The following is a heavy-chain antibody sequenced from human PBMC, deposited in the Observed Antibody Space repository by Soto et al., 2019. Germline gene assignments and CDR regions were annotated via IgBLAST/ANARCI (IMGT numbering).Heavy chain of an antibody. Sequence: GGSLRLSCAASGFTFSSYGMHWVRQAPGKGLEWVAVISYDGSNKYYADSVKGRFTISRDNSKNTLYLQMNSLRAEDTAVYYCAKDSPIYIAVAGPVDDWGQGTLVTVSS. V-gene: IGHV3-30*18. J-gene: IGHJ4*02. D-gene: IGHD6-19*01. CDR2: ISYDGSNK. CDR3: AKDSPIYIAVAGPVDD. CDR1: GFTFSSYG.